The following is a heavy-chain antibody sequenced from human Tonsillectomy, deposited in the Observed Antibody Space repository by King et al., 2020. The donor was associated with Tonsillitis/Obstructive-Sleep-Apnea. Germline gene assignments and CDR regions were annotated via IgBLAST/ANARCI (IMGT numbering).Heavy chain of an antibody. CDR2: ISWDGGST. V-gene: IGHV3-43D*03. J-gene: IGHJ4*02. Sequence: PGKGLEWVSLISWDGGSTYYADSVKGRFTISRDNSKNSLYLQMNSLRTEDTALYYCAKAHSSTNWYYFDYWGQGTLVTVS. D-gene: IGHD6-13*01. CDR3: AKAHSSTNWYYFDY.